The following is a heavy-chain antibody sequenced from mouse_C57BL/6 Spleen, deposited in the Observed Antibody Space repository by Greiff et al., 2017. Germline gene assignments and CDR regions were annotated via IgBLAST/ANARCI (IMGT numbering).Heavy chain of an antibody. CDR1: GYTFTDYN. CDR3: AIGRPHDYAMDY. Sequence: EVQLQQSGPELVKPGASVKLPCKASGYTFTDYNMDWVKQSHGKSLEWIGYINPNNGGTIYNQKFQGKATLTVDKSSSTAYMDLHSLTSEDTAVYYCAIGRPHDYAMDYWGQGTSVTVSS. CDR2: INPNNGGT. J-gene: IGHJ4*01. D-gene: IGHD1-2*01. V-gene: IGHV1-18*01.